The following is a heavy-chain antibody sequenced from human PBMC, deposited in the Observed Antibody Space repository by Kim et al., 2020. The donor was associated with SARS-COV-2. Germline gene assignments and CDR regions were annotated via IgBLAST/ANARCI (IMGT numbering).Heavy chain of an antibody. Sequence: GGSLRLSCEASGFIFSSYAMSWVRQAPGKGLEWVSTISGSGSRTYYPDSVRGRFTISRDNSKNTVHLQMDSLRAEDTAIYYCAKDDSFPTSAWFDYWGQGTLVTLPS. D-gene: IGHD6-19*01. CDR2: ISGSGSRT. CDR3: AKDDSFPTSAWFDY. J-gene: IGHJ4*02. CDR1: GFIFSSYA. V-gene: IGHV3-23*01.